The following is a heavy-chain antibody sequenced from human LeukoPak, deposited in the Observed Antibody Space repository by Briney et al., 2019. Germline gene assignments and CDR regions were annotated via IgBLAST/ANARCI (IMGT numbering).Heavy chain of an antibody. Sequence: PGRSLRLSCAASGITFSSYGMHWVRQAPGKGLEWVAVIWYDGSNKYYADSVKGRFTISRDNSKNTLYLQMNSLRAEDTAVYYCARGWNYAFRFDYWGQGTLVTVSS. V-gene: IGHV3-33*01. CDR3: ARGWNYAFRFDY. CDR2: IWYDGSNK. D-gene: IGHD1-7*01. CDR1: GITFSSYG. J-gene: IGHJ4*02.